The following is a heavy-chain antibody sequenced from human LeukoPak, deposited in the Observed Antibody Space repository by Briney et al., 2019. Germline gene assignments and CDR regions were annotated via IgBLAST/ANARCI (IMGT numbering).Heavy chain of an antibody. Sequence: GGSLRLSCAASGFTFSSYWMSWVRRAPGKGLEWVANIKQDGSEKYYVDSVKGRFTISRDNAKNSLYLQMNSLRAEDTAVYYCAREERYYDFWSGPQASDYWGQGTLVTVSS. CDR1: GFTFSSYW. D-gene: IGHD3-3*01. V-gene: IGHV3-7*01. CDR3: AREERYYDFWSGPQASDY. CDR2: IKQDGSEK. J-gene: IGHJ4*02.